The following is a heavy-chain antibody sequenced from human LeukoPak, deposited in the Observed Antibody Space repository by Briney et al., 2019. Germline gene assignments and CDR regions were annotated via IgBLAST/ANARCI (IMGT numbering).Heavy chain of an antibody. CDR1: GGSISRHY. CDR3: TTINFDSIAAAGYFDY. V-gene: IGHV4-59*11. J-gene: IGHJ4*02. Sequence: SETLSLTCTVSGGSISRHYWSWIRQPPGKGLEWIGYIYYSGSTNYNPSLKSRFTTSIDKSKNEFSLKLSSVTAAYTAVYYCTTINFDSIAAAGYFDYWGQGTLVTASS. CDR2: IYYSGST. D-gene: IGHD6-13*01.